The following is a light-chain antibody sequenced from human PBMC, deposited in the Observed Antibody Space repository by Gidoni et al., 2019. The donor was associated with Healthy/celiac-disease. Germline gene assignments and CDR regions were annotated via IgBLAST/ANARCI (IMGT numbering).Light chain of an antibody. CDR2: DAS. CDR1: QSVSSY. J-gene: IGKJ2*01. V-gene: IGKV3-11*01. CDR3: QQRSNWPPGYT. Sequence: EIVLTQSSATLSLSPGERATLSCRASQSVSSYLAWYQQKPGQAPRLLIYDASNRATGIPARFSGSGSGTDFTPTISSLEPEDFAVYYCQQRSNWPPGYTFGQGTKLEIK.